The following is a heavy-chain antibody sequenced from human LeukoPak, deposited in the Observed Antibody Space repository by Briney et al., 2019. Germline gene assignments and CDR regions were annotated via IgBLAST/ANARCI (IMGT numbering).Heavy chain of an antibody. CDR2: INHSGST. CDR3: ARLYYGSGSYYNVLYYFDY. CDR1: GGSFSGYY. V-gene: IGHV4-34*01. Sequence: NPSETLSLTCAVYGGSFSGYYWSWIRQPPGKGLEWIGEINHSGSTNYNPSLKSRVTISVDTSKNQFSLKLSSVTAADTAVYYCARLYYGSGSYYNVLYYFDYWGQGTLVTVSS. J-gene: IGHJ4*02. D-gene: IGHD3-10*01.